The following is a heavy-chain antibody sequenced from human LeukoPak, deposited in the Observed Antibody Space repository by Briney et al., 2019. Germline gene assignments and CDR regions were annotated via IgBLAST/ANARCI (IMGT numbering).Heavy chain of an antibody. CDR2: INQDGSEK. V-gene: IGHV3-7*04. CDR3: ARVGYYYGYDY. J-gene: IGHJ4*02. CDR1: GFTFSNYW. Sequence: TGGSLRLSCAASGFTFSNYWMTWVRQAPGKGLEWVANINQDGSEKSYVDSVKGRFGISRDNAKNSLYLQMNSLRAEDTAVYYCARVGYYYGYDYWGQGTLVTVSS. D-gene: IGHD5-18*01.